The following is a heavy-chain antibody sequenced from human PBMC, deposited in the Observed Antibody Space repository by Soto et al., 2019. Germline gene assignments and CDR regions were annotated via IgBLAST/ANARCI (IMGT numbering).Heavy chain of an antibody. D-gene: IGHD2-2*01. CDR3: ATQRGVVVPAAGRAWFDP. CDR2: INHSGST. J-gene: IGHJ5*02. V-gene: IGHV4-34*01. CDR1: GGSFSGYY. Sequence: QVQLQQWGAGLLKPSETLSLTCAVYGGSFSGYYWSWIRQPPGKGLEWIGEINHSGSTNYNPSLKSRVTISEDTSKNQFSLKLSSVTAADTAVYYCATQRGVVVPAAGRAWFDPWGQGTLVTVSS.